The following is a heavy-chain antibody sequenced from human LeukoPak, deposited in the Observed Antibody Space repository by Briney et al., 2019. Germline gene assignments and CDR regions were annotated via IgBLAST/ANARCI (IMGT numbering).Heavy chain of an antibody. Sequence: SQTLSLTCTVSGGSISSGSYYWSWIRQPAGKGLEWIGRIYTSGSTNYNPSLKSRVTMSVDTSKNQFSLKLSSVTAADTAVYYCARNLEGYQLLQAYYYGMDVWGQGTTVTVSS. J-gene: IGHJ6*02. V-gene: IGHV4-61*02. CDR2: IYTSGST. D-gene: IGHD2-2*01. CDR3: ARNLEGYQLLQAYYYGMDV. CDR1: GGSISSGSYY.